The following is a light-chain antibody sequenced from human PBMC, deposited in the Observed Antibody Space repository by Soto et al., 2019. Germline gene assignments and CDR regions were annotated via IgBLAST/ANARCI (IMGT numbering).Light chain of an antibody. CDR3: SSYTSSITYV. CDR1: GSDVGGYNY. V-gene: IGLV2-14*01. J-gene: IGLJ1*01. Sequence: QSALTQPASVSGSPGQSITISCTGTGSDVGGYNYVSWYQQHPGKAPKLMIYEVSNRPSGVSNRFSGSKSGSTASLTISWLQAEDEADYYCSSYTSSITYVFGTGTKLTVL. CDR2: EVS.